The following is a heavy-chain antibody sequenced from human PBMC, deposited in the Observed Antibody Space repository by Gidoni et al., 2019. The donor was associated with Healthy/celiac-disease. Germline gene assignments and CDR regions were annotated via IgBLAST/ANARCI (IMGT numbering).Heavy chain of an antibody. Sequence: EVQLVESGGGLVQPGGSLRLSCAASGFTFSSYAMSWVRQAPGKGLEWVSAISGSGGSTYYADSVKGRFTISRDNSKNTLYLQMNSLRAEDTAVYYCAKDRAPPKYYYDSSGDAFDIWGQGTMVTVSS. CDR1: GFTFSSYA. CDR2: ISGSGGST. D-gene: IGHD3-22*01. CDR3: AKDRAPPKYYYDSSGDAFDI. V-gene: IGHV3-23*04. J-gene: IGHJ3*02.